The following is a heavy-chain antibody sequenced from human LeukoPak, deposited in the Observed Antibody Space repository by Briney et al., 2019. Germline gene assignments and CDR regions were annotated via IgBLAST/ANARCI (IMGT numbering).Heavy chain of an antibody. J-gene: IGHJ4*02. V-gene: IGHV3-48*02. CDR1: VFTSTNYA. Sequence: GGSLRLSCAPSVFTSTNYAMNWVPQSPGKGGEWDSYISSSRSTIYYAGSVKGRFTVSRDNAKNSLYLQMHSRRDEDMAVYYCARGGCQGRWYLYWGEGTLVTVSS. CDR2: ISSSRSTI. CDR3: ARGGCQGRWYLY. D-gene: IGHD2-15*01.